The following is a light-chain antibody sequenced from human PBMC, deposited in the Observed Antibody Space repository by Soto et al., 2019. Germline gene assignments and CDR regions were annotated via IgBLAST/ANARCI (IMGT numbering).Light chain of an antibody. CDR2: DAS. J-gene: IGKJ2*01. V-gene: IGKV3-15*01. CDR1: QNVNSN. Sequence: EIVMTQSPATLSVSPGERVTLSCRASQNVNSNLAWYQQKPGQAPRLIIYDASTRATGIPARFSGSGFGTEFTLTISSLQSGDFAVYYCQHYNNWPRTFGQGTELEI. CDR3: QHYNNWPRT.